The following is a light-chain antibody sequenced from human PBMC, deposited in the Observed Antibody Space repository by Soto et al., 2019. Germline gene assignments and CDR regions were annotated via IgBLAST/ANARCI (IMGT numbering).Light chain of an antibody. J-gene: IGLJ1*01. V-gene: IGLV9-49*01. CDR3: GADHGSGSNFVYV. CDR1: SGYSNYK. Sequence: QSVLTQPPSASASLGASVTLTCTLSSGYSNYKVDWYQQRPGKGPRFVMRVGTGGIVGSKGDGIPDRFSVLGSGLNRYLTSKNIQEEDESDDHCGADHGSGSNFVYVFGTGTKLTVL. CDR2: VGTGGIVG.